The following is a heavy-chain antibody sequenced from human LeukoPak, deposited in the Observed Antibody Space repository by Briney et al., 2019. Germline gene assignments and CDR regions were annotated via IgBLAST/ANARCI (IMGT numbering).Heavy chain of an antibody. CDR2: VNPNSGGT. Sequence: ASVKVSCKASGYTFTGYYMHWVRQAPGQGLEWMGWVNPNSGGTNYAQKFQGRVTMTRDTSISTAYMELSRLRSDDTAVYYCAREPSKTYYYDSSGYYYGYCGQGTLVTVSS. CDR1: GYTFTGYY. V-gene: IGHV1-2*02. CDR3: AREPSKTYYYDSSGYYYGY. D-gene: IGHD3-22*01. J-gene: IGHJ4*02.